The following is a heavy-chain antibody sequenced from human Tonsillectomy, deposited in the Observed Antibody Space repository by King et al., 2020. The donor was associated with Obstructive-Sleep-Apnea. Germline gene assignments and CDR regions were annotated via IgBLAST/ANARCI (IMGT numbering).Heavy chain of an antibody. Sequence: DVQLVESGGGLVRPGGSLRLSCAASRFTFDGYIMSWVRQAPGKGLEWVSAISASGGSTYYADSMKGRFTISRDNSKDTLFLQINSLRAEDTAIYYCATSEVVAGIGGPSYYFDSWGPGTLVTVSS. D-gene: IGHD6-19*01. CDR1: RFTFDGYI. V-gene: IGHV3-23*04. CDR2: ISASGGST. J-gene: IGHJ4*02. CDR3: ATSEVVAGIGGPSYYFDS.